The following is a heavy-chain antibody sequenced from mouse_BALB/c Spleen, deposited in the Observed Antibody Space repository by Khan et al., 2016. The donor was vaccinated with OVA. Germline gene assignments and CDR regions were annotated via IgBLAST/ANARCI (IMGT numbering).Heavy chain of an antibody. CDR2: IKPNNAYT. D-gene: IGHD1-1*01. Sequence: QVQLQQSGAELAGPGASVKMSCKASGYTFTSYSMHWIKQRPGQGLEWIGNIKPNNAYTNYNQRFKDKATLTADKSSNTAYMQLSSLTSEDSAVYFCARDFHYYGSRGALDYWGQGTSVTVSS. CDR1: GYTFTSYS. V-gene: IGHV1-4*01. J-gene: IGHJ4*01. CDR3: ARDFHYYGSRGALDY.